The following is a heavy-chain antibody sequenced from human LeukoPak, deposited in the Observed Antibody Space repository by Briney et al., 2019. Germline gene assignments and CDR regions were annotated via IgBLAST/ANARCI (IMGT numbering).Heavy chain of an antibody. CDR3: ARDLKEYYFDC. CDR2: VRGSNGYM. Sequence: GGSLRLSCEASGFTFSAYTMNWVRQAPGEGLEWVSSVRGSNGYMYYADSVKGRFTISRDNAKNSLYLQMSSLRAEDTAVYYCARDLKEYYFDCWGQGTLVTVSS. J-gene: IGHJ4*02. CDR1: GFTFSAYT. V-gene: IGHV3-21*01.